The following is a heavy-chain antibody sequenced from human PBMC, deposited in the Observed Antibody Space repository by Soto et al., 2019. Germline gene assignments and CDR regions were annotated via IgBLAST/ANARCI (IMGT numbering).Heavy chain of an antibody. CDR2: ISSSSSTI. CDR3: ARRYMNYYYYMDV. V-gene: IGHV3-48*01. Sequence: GGSLRLSCAASGFTFSSYSMNWVRQAPGKGLEWVSYISSSSSTIYYADSVKGRFTISRDNAKNSLYLQMNSLRAEDTAVYYCARRYMNYYYYMDVWGKGTTVTVSS. D-gene: IGHD5-12*01. J-gene: IGHJ6*03. CDR1: GFTFSSYS.